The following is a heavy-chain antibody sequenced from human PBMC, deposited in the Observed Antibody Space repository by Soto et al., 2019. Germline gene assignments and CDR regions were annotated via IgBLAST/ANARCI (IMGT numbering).Heavy chain of an antibody. Sequence: ASVKVSCKASGGTFSSYAISWVRQAPGQGLEWMGGIIPIFGTANYAQKFQGRVTITADESTSTAYMELSSLRSEDTAVYYCARDPPYCISTSCYSIGFDPWGQGTLVTVSS. V-gene: IGHV1-69*13. CDR1: GGTFSSYA. J-gene: IGHJ5*02. CDR2: IIPIFGTA. CDR3: ARDPPYCISTSCYSIGFDP. D-gene: IGHD2-2*02.